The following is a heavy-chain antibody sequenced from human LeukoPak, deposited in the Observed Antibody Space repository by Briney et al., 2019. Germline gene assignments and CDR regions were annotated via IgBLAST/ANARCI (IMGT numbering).Heavy chain of an antibody. CDR3: VRISLDCSGGSCQGGY. V-gene: IGHV3-74*01. CDR1: GFTFSSYW. J-gene: IGHJ4*02. CDR2: INSDGSST. D-gene: IGHD2-15*01. Sequence: PGGSLRLSCAASGFTFSSYWMYWVRQAPGKGLVWVSGINSDGSSTNYADSVKGRFTIPRDNAKSTLYLQMNSLRAEDTAVYYCVRISLDCSGGSCQGGYWGQGTLVTVSS.